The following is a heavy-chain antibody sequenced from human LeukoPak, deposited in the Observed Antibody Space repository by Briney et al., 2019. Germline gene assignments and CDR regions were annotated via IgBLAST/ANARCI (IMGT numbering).Heavy chain of an antibody. D-gene: IGHD5-12*01. CDR3: ARVWGLSGGY. J-gene: IGHJ3*01. V-gene: IGHV5-51*01. CDR1: GYNFTSYW. CDR2: IYPGDSDT. Sequence: PGESLQISCKGSGYNFTSYWIGWGRQVPGKGLEWMGIIYPGDSDTRYSPSFQGQVTISADKSISTAYMELSRLRSDDTAVYYCARVWGLSGGYWGQGTMVTVSS.